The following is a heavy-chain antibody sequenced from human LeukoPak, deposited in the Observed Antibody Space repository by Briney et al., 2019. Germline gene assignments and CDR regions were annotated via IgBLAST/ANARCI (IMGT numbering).Heavy chain of an antibody. D-gene: IGHD4-23*01. CDR1: GFTVSSNY. CDR2: IYSGGST. V-gene: IGHV3-53*01. J-gene: IGHJ4*02. CDR3: ARERDGNIFDY. Sequence: GGSLRLSCAASGFTVSSNYMSWVRQAPGKGLEWVSVIYSGGSTYYADSVKGRFTISRDNSKNTLYLQMNSLRAEDTAVYYCARERDGNIFDYWGQGTLVTVSS.